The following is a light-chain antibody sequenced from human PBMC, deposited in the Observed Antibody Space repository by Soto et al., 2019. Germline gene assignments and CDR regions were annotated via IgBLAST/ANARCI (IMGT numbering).Light chain of an antibody. CDR3: QQYYSYPLG. J-gene: IGKJ4*01. CDR1: QGISSY. CDR2: AAS. Sequence: AIRMTQSPSSLSASTGDRVTITCRASQGISSYLAWYQQKPGKAPKLLIYAASTLQSGVPSRFSGSGSGTDFTLYISCLQSEDFATYYCQQYYSYPLGFGGGTKVEIK. V-gene: IGKV1-8*01.